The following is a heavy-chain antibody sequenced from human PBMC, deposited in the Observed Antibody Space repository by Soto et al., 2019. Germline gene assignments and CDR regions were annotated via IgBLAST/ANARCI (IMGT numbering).Heavy chain of an antibody. D-gene: IGHD3-9*01. J-gene: IGHJ4*02. Sequence: PSETLSLTCTVSGGSVSSSRYYWGWVRPPPGKGLEWIGSVYYSGSTYYNPSLESRVTISVDKSKNQFSLKLMSLSAADTAVYYCGRLEGLATISYYFDYWGQGALVTVSS. V-gene: IGHV4-39*01. CDR1: GGSVSSSRYY. CDR3: GRLEGLATISYYFDY. CDR2: VYYSGST.